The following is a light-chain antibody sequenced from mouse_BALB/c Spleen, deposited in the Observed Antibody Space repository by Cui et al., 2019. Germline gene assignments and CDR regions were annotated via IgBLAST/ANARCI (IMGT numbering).Light chain of an antibody. CDR3: QQRSSYPLT. J-gene: IGKJ5*01. Sequence: QIVLTQSPAIMSASPGEKVTITCSASSSVSYMHWFQQKPGTSPKLWIYSTSNLASGVPARFSGRGSGTSYSLTISRMEAEDAATYYCQQRSSYPLTFGAGTKLELK. CDR1: SSVSY. V-gene: IGKV4-57*01. CDR2: STS.